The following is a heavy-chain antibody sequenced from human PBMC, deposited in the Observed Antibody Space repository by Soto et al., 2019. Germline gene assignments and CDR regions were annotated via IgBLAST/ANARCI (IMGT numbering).Heavy chain of an antibody. CDR2: VIPIFDTA. J-gene: IGHJ6*02. D-gene: IGHD1-7*01. Sequence: QVQLVQSGAEVKKPGSSVKVSCKASGGTFSSYAISWVRQAPGQGLEWMGGVIPIFDTADYAQKFQGRVTITADESTSTAYMELSSLRSEDTAVYYCASHGITGTWEYYYGMDVWGQGTTVTVSS. V-gene: IGHV1-69*12. CDR1: GGTFSSYA. CDR3: ASHGITGTWEYYYGMDV.